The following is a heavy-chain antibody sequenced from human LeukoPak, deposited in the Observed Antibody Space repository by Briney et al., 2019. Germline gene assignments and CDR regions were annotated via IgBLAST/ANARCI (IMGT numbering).Heavy chain of an antibody. CDR2: IWYDGSNK. Sequence: GGSLRLSCAASGFTFSSYGMHCVRQAPGRGLEWVAVIWYDGSNKYYADSVKGRFTISRDNSKNTLYLQMNSLRAEDTAVYYCARAEGYYDSSGNDAFDIWGQGTMVTVSS. J-gene: IGHJ3*02. CDR3: ARAEGYYDSSGNDAFDI. CDR1: GFTFSSYG. D-gene: IGHD3-22*01. V-gene: IGHV3-33*01.